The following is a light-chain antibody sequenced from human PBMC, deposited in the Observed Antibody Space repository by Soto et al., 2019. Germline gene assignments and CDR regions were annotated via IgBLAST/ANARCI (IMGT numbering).Light chain of an antibody. CDR3: SSYAGSNNLYV. Sequence: QSVLTHPPSASWSPGQSVTISCTGTSSDVGGYNYVSWYQQHPGKAPKLMIYEVSKRPSGVPDRFSGSKSGNTASLTVSGLQAEDEAEYYCSSYAGSNNLYVFGAGTKVTVL. CDR2: EVS. V-gene: IGLV2-8*01. CDR1: SSDVGGYNY. J-gene: IGLJ1*01.